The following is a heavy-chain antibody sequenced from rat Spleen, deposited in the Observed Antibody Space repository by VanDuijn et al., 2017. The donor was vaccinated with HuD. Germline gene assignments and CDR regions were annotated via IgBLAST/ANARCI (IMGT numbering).Heavy chain of an antibody. CDR2: INKDSRKI. J-gene: IGHJ2*01. V-gene: IGHV4-2*01. D-gene: IGHD4-3*01. CDR1: GFNFNDNW. CDR3: VREELGVRD. Sequence: EVKLVESGGGLVQPGRSLKLSCAASGFNFNDNWMGWVRQAPGKGLEWIGEINKDSRKIKYNPSLKDKFTISRDNAQNTLYLQMNKLGSEDTAIYYGVREELGVRDWGQGVMVTVSS.